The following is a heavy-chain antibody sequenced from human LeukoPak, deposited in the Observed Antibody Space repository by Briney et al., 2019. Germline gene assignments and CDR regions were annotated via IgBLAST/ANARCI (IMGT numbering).Heavy chain of an antibody. CDR3: ARGDGLRFLEWLSRTSGWFDP. Sequence: PGGSLRLSCAASGFTFSSYSMNWVRQAPGKGLEWVSSISSSSSYIYYADSVKGRFTISRDNAKNSLYLQMNSLRAEDTAVYYCARGDGLRFLEWLSRTSGWFDPWGQGTLVTVSS. D-gene: IGHD3-3*01. CDR1: GFTFSSYS. V-gene: IGHV3-21*01. J-gene: IGHJ5*02. CDR2: ISSSSSYI.